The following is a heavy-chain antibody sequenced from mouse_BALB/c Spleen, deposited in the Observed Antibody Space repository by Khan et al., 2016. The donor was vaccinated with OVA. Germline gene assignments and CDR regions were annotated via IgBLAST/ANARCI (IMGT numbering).Heavy chain of an antibody. V-gene: IGHV3-8*02. CDR1: GYSITSGY. J-gene: IGHJ3*01. Sequence: EVKLLESGPSLVKPSQTLSLTCSVTGYSITSGYWCWIRKFPGNKLEYMGYILYSGSTYYNPSLKSRISIIRHTSQNQYYLQLSCVTTQKTATYYCARSTYRYAFAYWGQGTLVTVSA. CDR2: ILYSGST. CDR3: ARSTYRYAFAY. D-gene: IGHD2-14*01.